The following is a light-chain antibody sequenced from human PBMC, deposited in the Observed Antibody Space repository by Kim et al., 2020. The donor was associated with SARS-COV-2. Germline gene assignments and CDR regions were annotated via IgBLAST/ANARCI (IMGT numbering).Light chain of an antibody. CDR1: TSNSGANP. V-gene: IGLV1-44*01. CDR3: ATRDDSLNGPV. Sequence: GQRVTISCSGSTSNSGANPVTWYQHLPGTAPTLLIYTNNLRPSGVPDRFSASKSGTSASLVISGLQSEDEADYYCATRDDSLNGPVFGGGTQLTVL. J-gene: IGLJ3*02. CDR2: TNN.